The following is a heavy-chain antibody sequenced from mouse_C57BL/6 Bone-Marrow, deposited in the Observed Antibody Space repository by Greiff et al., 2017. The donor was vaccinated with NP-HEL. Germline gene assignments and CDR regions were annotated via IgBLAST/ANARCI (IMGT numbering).Heavy chain of an antibody. D-gene: IGHD1-1*01. V-gene: IGHV1-80*01. J-gene: IGHJ4*01. Sequence: QVQLQPSGAELVKPGASVKISCKASGYAFSSYWMNWVKERPGKGLEWIGQLYPGDGDTKYNGKFKGKATLTADKSSSTAYMQVSSLTSEDSAVYFCARGDYGSSRFGYAMDYWGQGTSVTVSS. CDR3: ARGDYGSSRFGYAMDY. CDR2: LYPGDGDT. CDR1: GYAFSSYW.